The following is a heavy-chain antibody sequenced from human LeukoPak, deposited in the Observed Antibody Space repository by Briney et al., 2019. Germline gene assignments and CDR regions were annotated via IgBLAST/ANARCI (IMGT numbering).Heavy chain of an antibody. CDR3: ARGIR. CDR2: INHSGSA. CDR1: GGSFSGYY. D-gene: IGHD2-21*01. V-gene: IGHV4-34*01. Sequence: SETLSLTCAVYGGSFSGYYWSWIRQPPGKGLEWIGEINHSGSANYNPSLKSRVTISVDTSKNQFSLKLSSVTAADTAVYYCARGIRWGQGTLVTVSS. J-gene: IGHJ4*02.